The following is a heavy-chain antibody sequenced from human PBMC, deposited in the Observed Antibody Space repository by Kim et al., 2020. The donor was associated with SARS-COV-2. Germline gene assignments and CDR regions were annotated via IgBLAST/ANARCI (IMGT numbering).Heavy chain of an antibody. D-gene: IGHD5-12*01. Sequence: ASVKVSCKASGYTFTSYYMHWVRQAPGQGLEWMGIINPSGGSTSYAQKFQGRVTMTRDTSTSTVYMELSSLRSEDTAVYYCARDTLEMATIYAVPGGPFAPDYWGQGTLVTVSS. CDR1: GYTFTSYY. CDR3: ARDTLEMATIYAVPGGPFAPDY. J-gene: IGHJ4*02. CDR2: INPSGGST. V-gene: IGHV1-46*01.